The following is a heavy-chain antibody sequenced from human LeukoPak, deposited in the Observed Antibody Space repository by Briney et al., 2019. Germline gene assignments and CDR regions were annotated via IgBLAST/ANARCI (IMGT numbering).Heavy chain of an antibody. D-gene: IGHD6-13*01. Sequence: GGSLRLSCAASGFTFSSYAMHWVRQAPGKGLEWVAVISYDGSNKYYADSVKGRFTISRDNSKNTLYLQMNSLRAEDTAVYYCAGTSSSWYTAFDIWGQGTMVTVSS. J-gene: IGHJ3*02. CDR1: GFTFSSYA. CDR3: AGTSSSWYTAFDI. CDR2: ISYDGSNK. V-gene: IGHV3-30-3*01.